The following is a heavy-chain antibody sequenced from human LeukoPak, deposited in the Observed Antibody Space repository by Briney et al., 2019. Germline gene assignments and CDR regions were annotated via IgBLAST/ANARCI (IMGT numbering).Heavy chain of an antibody. J-gene: IGHJ4*02. CDR1: GGSVSSGSYY. CDR3: ASGSYFRIGSFDY. D-gene: IGHD1-26*01. CDR2: IYYSGST. V-gene: IGHV4-61*01. Sequence: SETLSLTCTVSGGSVSSGSYYWSWIRQPPGKGLEWIGYIYYSGSTNYNPSLKSRVTISVDTSKNQFSLKLSSVTAADTAVYYCASGSYFRIGSFDYWGQGTLVTVSS.